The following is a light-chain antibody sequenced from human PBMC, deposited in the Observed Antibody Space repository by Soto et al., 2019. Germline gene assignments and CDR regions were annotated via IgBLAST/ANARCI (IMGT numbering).Light chain of an antibody. CDR1: SSSIGAGFD. Sequence: QSVLTQPPSVSGAPGQRVTIPSTGSSSSIGAGFDVHWFQHFPGTAPKFLIYGTTNRPSGVPDRFSGSKSGASASLAITGLQAEDEADYYCQSYDTSLGGYYVFGTGTKVTVL. V-gene: IGLV1-40*01. CDR2: GTT. J-gene: IGLJ1*01. CDR3: QSYDTSLGGYYV.